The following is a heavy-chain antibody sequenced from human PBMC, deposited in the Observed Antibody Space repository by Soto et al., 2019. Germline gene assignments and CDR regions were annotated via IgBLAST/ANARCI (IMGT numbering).Heavy chain of an antibody. CDR1: GDSISGSQW. CDR3: ATRMTVFGLLIPPFDP. Sequence: PSETLSLTCAVSGDSISGSQWWSWVRLPPGKGLEWIGEISHTGTTNYNPSLKSRVTMSVDKHKNQFSLRLSSVTAADTAIYYCATRMTVFGLLIPPFDPWGQGTQVTVSS. V-gene: IGHV4-4*02. CDR2: ISHTGTT. J-gene: IGHJ5*02. D-gene: IGHD3-3*01.